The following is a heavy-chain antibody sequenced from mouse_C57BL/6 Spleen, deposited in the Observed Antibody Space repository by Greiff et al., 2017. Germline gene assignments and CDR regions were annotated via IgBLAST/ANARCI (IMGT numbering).Heavy chain of an antibody. CDR2: INPYNGGT. CDR1: GYTFTDYS. J-gene: IGHJ2*03. Sequence: VQLQQSGPVLVKPGASVKLSCKASGYTFTDYSMYWVKQSPGKSLEWIGVINPYNGGTCYNQKFKGKATLTDDKSYSTAYLELNSLTSEDSAVYDCARDNHRDYWGQGTRPTVAA. D-gene: IGHD1-3*01. CDR3: ARDNHRDY. V-gene: IGHV1-19*01.